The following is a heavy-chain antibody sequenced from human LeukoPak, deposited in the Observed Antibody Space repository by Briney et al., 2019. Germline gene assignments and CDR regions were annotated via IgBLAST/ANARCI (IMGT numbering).Heavy chain of an antibody. D-gene: IGHD6-19*01. Sequence: SETLSLTCTVSGGSISSYYWSWIRQPPGKGLEWIGEIYHSGSTNYNPSLKSRVTISVDKSKNQFSLKLSSVTAADTAVYYCAGDAVAVAGPFGYWGQGTLVTVSS. CDR2: IYHSGST. J-gene: IGHJ4*02. V-gene: IGHV4-59*12. CDR3: AGDAVAVAGPFGY. CDR1: GGSISSYY.